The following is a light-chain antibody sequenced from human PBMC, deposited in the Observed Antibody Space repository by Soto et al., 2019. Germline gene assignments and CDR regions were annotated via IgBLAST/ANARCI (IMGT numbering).Light chain of an antibody. CDR2: AAS. CDR1: QSVSSRS. CDR3: QHYGSSRWT. Sequence: EIVLTQSPGTLSLSPGERATLSCRASQSVSSRSLAWYQQKPGQAPRLLIYAASSRATGIPDRFSGSGSGTDFTLTISRLEPEDFAVYYCQHYGSSRWTFGQGTKVEIK. J-gene: IGKJ1*01. V-gene: IGKV3-20*01.